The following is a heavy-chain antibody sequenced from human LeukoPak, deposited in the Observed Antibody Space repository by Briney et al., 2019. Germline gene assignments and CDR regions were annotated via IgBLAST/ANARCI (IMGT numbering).Heavy chain of an antibody. J-gene: IGHJ4*02. CDR1: GFTFSSYS. V-gene: IGHV3-21*01. Sequence: GGSLRLSCAASGFTFSSYSMNWVRQAPGKGLEWVSSISSSSSYIYYADSMKGRFTISRDNAKNSLYLQMNSLRAEGTAVYYCARDWVHYYGSGSFHWGQGTLVTVSS. CDR3: ARDWVHYYGSGSFH. D-gene: IGHD3-10*01. CDR2: ISSSSSYI.